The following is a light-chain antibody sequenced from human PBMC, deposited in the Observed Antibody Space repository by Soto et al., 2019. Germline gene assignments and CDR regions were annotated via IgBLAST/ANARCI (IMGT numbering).Light chain of an antibody. CDR2: DVS. CDR3: QQRSKWPLT. Sequence: EIVLTQSPATLSLSPGERATLSCRASQSISSYLAWLQQKPGQAPRLLIYDVSNRATGIPARFSGSGSGTDFTLIISSLEPEDFAVYYCQQRSKWPLTFGGGTKVEIK. V-gene: IGKV3-11*01. J-gene: IGKJ4*01. CDR1: QSISSY.